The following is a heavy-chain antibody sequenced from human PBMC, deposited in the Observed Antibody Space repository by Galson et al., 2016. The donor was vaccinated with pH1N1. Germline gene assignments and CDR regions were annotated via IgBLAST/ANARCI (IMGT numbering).Heavy chain of an antibody. Sequence: SLRLSCAASGFSFSTYWMTRVRQAPGKGLEWVANIKHDGSEKYFVDSVKGRFTISRDNANNSVSLQMNSLRAEDTAVYYCARDLGSTGYLKYWGQGALVIVSS. V-gene: IGHV3-7*05. J-gene: IGHJ4*02. CDR3: ARDLGSTGYLKY. CDR2: IKHDGSEK. D-gene: IGHD3-9*01. CDR1: GFSFSTYW.